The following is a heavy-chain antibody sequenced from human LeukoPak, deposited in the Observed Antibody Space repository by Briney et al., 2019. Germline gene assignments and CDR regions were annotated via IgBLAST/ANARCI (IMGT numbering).Heavy chain of an antibody. D-gene: IGHD2-2*01. V-gene: IGHV1-2*02. CDR2: INPNDGET. CDR3: ARANLLYCSSTTCLFDY. J-gene: IGHJ4*02. Sequence: GASVKVSCKPSGYTFTDYYMHWVRQAPGQGCEWMGWINPNDGETNYAQKLQGRVTMTRDTSISTAHMEVSRLRSDDAEVYYCARANLLYCSSTTCLFDYWGQGTLVTVSS. CDR1: GYTFTDYY.